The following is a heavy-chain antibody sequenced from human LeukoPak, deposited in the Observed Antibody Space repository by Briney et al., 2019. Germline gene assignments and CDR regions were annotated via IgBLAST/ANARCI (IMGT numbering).Heavy chain of an antibody. CDR3: ARVRRYSSRPDAFDI. J-gene: IGHJ3*02. V-gene: IGHV4-59*01. Sequence: SETLSLTCTVSGGSISSYYWSRIRQPPGKGLEWIGYIDYSGSTNYNPSLKSRVTISVDTSKNQFSLKLSSVAAADTAVYYCARVRRYSSRPDAFDIWGQGTMVTVSP. CDR1: GGSISSYY. CDR2: IDYSGST. D-gene: IGHD6-13*01.